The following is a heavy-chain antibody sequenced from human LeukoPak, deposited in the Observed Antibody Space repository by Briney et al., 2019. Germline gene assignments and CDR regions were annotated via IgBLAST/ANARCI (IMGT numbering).Heavy chain of an antibody. V-gene: IGHV1-2*02. Sequence: ASVKVSCKASGYTFTAYYIHWVRHAPGQGLKLMGWINPNSGGTNYAREFQGRVTMTRDTSTSTAYMEVSRLTPDDTAVYYCARLYSGAVLPLDFWGQGTLVTVSS. CDR2: INPNSGGT. J-gene: IGHJ4*02. CDR1: GYTFTAYY. CDR3: ARLYSGAVLPLDF. D-gene: IGHD5-12*01.